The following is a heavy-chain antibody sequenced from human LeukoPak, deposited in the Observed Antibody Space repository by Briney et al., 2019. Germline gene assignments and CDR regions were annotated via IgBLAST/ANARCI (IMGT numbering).Heavy chain of an antibody. D-gene: IGHD4-17*01. CDR1: GYSFTSYW. CDR2: IYPGDSDT. Sequence: GESLKISCKGSGYSFTSYWIGWVRQMPGKGLEWMGIIYPGDSDTRYSPSFQGQVTISADKSISTAYLQWSSLKASDTAMYYCARLATTVTPYYFDYWGQEPWSPSPQ. V-gene: IGHV5-51*01. J-gene: IGHJ4*01. CDR3: ARLATTVTPYYFDY.